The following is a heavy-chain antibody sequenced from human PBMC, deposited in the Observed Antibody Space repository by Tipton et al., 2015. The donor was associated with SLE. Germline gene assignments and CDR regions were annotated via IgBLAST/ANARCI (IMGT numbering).Heavy chain of an antibody. CDR2: ISVSGGST. V-gene: IGHV3-23*01. CDR3: AKEIRQSSTAMGLGVYSLDV. CDR1: GFPFNNYA. Sequence: SLRLSCAASGFPFNNYAMSWVRQAPGKGLQWVSSISVSGGSTNYADFVKGRFTISRDSSKNTLYLQMNGLRAEDTALYYCAKEIRQSSTAMGLGVYSLDVWGQGTTVTVSS. D-gene: IGHD5-18*01. J-gene: IGHJ6*02.